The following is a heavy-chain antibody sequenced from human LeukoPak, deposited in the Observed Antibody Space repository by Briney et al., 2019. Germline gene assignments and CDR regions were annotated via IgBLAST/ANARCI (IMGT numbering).Heavy chain of an antibody. CDR3: AKDLGDGYNYFDY. V-gene: IGHV3-30*18. CDR2: ISQDGTEK. J-gene: IGHJ4*02. D-gene: IGHD5-24*01. CDR1: GFSFSNLG. Sequence: PGRSLRLSCAASGFSFSNLGFHWVRQAPGKGLEWVASISQDGTEKYYADSVKGRFTMSRDNSKNTLYLQMNSLRADDTALYCCAKDLGDGYNYFDYWGQGTLVTVSS.